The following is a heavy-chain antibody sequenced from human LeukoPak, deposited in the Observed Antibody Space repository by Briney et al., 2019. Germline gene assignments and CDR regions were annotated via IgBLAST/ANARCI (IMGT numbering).Heavy chain of an antibody. CDR1: GYTFTSYY. J-gene: IGHJ4*02. V-gene: IGHV1-46*01. CDR2: INPSGGST. D-gene: IGHD3-22*01. Sequence: ASVKVSCKASGYTFTSYYMHWVRQAPGQGLEWMGIINPSGGSTSYAQKFQGRVTMTRNTSTGTVYMELSSLRSEDTAVYYCAIHVGKYYDSSGYYDYWGQGTLVTLSS. CDR3: AIHVGKYYDSSGYYDY.